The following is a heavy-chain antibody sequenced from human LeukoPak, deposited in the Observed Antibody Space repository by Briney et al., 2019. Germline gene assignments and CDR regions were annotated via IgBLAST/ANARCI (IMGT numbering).Heavy chain of an antibody. Sequence: PGGSLKISCKGSGSSFTSYWIGWVRQLPGKGLEWMGIIYPGDSDTRYSPSFQGQVTISADKSISTAYLQWSSLKASDTAMYYCVRLRLGEFAFDYWGQGTLVTVSS. J-gene: IGHJ4*02. V-gene: IGHV5-51*01. D-gene: IGHD3-16*01. CDR1: GSSFTSYW. CDR2: IYPGDSDT. CDR3: VRLRLGEFAFDY.